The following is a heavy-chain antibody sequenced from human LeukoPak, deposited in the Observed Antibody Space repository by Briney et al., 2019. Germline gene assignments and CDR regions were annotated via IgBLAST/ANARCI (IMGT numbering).Heavy chain of an antibody. CDR2: ISGSGGST. D-gene: IGHD6-13*01. J-gene: IGHJ5*02. CDR3: AKTQQQLVPHWFDP. Sequence: GGSLRLSCAASGFTFSSYAMSWVRQAPGKGLEWVSAISGSGGSTYYTDSVKGRFAISRDNSKNTLCLQMNSLRAEDTAVYYCAKTQQQLVPHWFDPWGQGTLVTVSS. V-gene: IGHV3-23*01. CDR1: GFTFSSYA.